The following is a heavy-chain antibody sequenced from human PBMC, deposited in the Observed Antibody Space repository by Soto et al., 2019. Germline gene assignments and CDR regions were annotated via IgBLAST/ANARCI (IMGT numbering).Heavy chain of an antibody. V-gene: IGHV4-30-4*01. CDR3: ARDRGRSQPLPDY. J-gene: IGHJ4*02. CDR2: IYYSGST. D-gene: IGHD3-10*01. CDR1: GGSISSGDYY. Sequence: SETLSLTCTVSGGSISSGDYYWSWIRQPPGKGLEWIGYIYYSGSTYYNPSLKSRVTISVDTSKNQFSLKLSSVTAADTAVYYCARDRGRSQPLPDYWGQGTLVTVSS.